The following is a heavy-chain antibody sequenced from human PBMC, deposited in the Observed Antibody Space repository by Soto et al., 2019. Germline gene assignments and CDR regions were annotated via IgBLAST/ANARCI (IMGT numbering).Heavy chain of an antibody. J-gene: IGHJ6*02. D-gene: IGHD3-10*01. CDR3: ARSGRPGYYYYIMDV. Sequence: QAPGQGFEWMGWINPQSGGTNYPQKFQGRVTMTRDTSLSTAYMELRGLRSDDTAVYYCARSGRPGYYYYIMDVWGQGTTVTVSS. CDR2: INPQSGGT. V-gene: IGHV1-2*02.